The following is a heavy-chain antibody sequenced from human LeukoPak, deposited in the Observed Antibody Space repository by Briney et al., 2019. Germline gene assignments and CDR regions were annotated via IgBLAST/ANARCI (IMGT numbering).Heavy chain of an antibody. CDR1: GFTFSSYW. J-gene: IGHJ4*02. CDR2: IRSKAYAGTT. Sequence: GGSLRLSCAASGFTFSSYWMSWVRQAPGKGLEWVGFIRSKAYAGTTEYAASVNGRFTISRDDSKSVAYLQMNSLKTEDTAVYYCTPANGDYWGQGTLVTVSS. D-gene: IGHD1-1*01. V-gene: IGHV3-49*04. CDR3: TPANGDY.